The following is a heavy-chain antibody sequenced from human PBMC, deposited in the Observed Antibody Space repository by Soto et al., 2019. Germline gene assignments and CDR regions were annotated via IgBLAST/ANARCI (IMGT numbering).Heavy chain of an antibody. CDR2: IYYSGST. Sequence: QVQLQESAPGLVKPSQTLSLTCTVSGGSISSGGYYWSWIRQHPGKGLEWIGYIYYSGSTYYNPSIKSRVTISLDTSKNQFSLKWSSVTAADTAVYYCARMRGYSGDGRLDYWGQGTLVTVSP. V-gene: IGHV4-31*03. CDR1: GGSISSGGYY. J-gene: IGHJ4*02. CDR3: ARMRGYSGDGRLDY. D-gene: IGHD5-12*01.